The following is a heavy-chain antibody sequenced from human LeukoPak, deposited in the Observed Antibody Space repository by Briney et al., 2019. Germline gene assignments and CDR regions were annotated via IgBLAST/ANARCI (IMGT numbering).Heavy chain of an antibody. J-gene: IGHJ3*02. D-gene: IGHD3-3*01. Sequence: GGSLRLSCAASGFIFSSYAMSWVRQAPGKGLEWVSAISGSGGSTYYADSVKGRFTISRDNSKNTLYLQMNSPRAEDTAVYYCAKVPVFSLTISEVVTDDAFDIWGQGTIVTVS. CDR2: ISGSGGST. CDR1: GFIFSSYA. CDR3: AKVPVFSLTISEVVTDDAFDI. V-gene: IGHV3-23*01.